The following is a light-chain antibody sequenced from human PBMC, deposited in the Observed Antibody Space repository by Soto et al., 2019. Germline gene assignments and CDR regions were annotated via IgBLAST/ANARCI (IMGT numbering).Light chain of an antibody. CDR2: EVS. CDR1: SSDVGGYNY. J-gene: IGLJ3*02. CDR3: ATWDDSLNGWV. V-gene: IGLV2-8*01. Sequence: QSALTQPPSASGSPGQSVTISCTGTSSDVGGYNYVSWYQQHPGKAPKVMIYEVSKRPSGVPDRFSGSTSGTSASLAINGLQSEDEADYYCATWDDSLNGWVFGGGTKLTVL.